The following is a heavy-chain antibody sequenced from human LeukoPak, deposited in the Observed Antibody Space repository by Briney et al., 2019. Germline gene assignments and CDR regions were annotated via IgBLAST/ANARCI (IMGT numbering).Heavy chain of an antibody. CDR1: GYTLTELS. Sequence: GASVKVSCKVSGYTLTELSMHWVRQAPGKGLEWMGGFDPEDGETIYAQKFQGRVTMTEDTSTDTAYMELSSLRSEDTAVYYCATDYYDSSGYYVFDYWGQGTLVTVSS. V-gene: IGHV1-24*01. CDR3: ATDYYDSSGYYVFDY. CDR2: FDPEDGET. J-gene: IGHJ4*02. D-gene: IGHD3-22*01.